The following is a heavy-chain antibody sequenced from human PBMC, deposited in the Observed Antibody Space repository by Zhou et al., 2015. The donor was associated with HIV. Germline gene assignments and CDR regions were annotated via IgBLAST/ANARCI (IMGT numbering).Heavy chain of an antibody. V-gene: IGHV1-18*01. J-gene: IGHJ3*02. D-gene: IGHD3-22*01. CDR1: GYAFTYYA. CDR3: ARSSGNYDFAFDI. CDR2: INADNGKT. Sequence: QVLLVQSGAEVKKPGASVKVSCKTSGYAFTYYAISWVRQAPGQGLEWMGWINADNGKTNYAQKFRGRLTITADKSTDTAYMELSNLRSDDAAVYYCARSSGNYDFAFDIWGQGTRLIVSS.